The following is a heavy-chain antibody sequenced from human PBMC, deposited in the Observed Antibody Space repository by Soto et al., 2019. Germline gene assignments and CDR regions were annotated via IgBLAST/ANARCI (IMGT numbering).Heavy chain of an antibody. J-gene: IGHJ4*02. CDR1: GYTFTGYY. CDR3: ASLVDAAMVEIFDY. Sequence: ASVKVSCKASGYTFTGYYMHWVRQAPGQGLEWMGWINPNSGGTNYAQKFQGGVTMTRDTSISTAYMELSRLRSDDTAVYYCASLVDAAMVEIFDYWGQGTLVTVSS. D-gene: IGHD5-18*01. CDR2: INPNSGGT. V-gene: IGHV1-2*02.